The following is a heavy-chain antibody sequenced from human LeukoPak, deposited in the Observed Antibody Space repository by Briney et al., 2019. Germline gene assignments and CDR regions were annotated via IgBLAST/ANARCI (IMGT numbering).Heavy chain of an antibody. CDR2: IYYNVAT. CDR3: ARVRDGYNRNWAY. J-gene: IGHJ4*02. V-gene: IGHV4-39*02. Sequence: SETLSLTCTVSGGSISSSIYYWGWFRQPPGKGLEGIGSIYYNVATYYNSSLKSRVTISVDTSKNPLSLKLSSVTAADTAVYYCARVRDGYNRNWAYWGQGTLVTVSS. D-gene: IGHD5-24*01. CDR1: GGSISSSIYY.